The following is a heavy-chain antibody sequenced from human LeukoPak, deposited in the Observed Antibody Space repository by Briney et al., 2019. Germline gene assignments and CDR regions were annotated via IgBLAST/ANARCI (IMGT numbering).Heavy chain of an antibody. CDR1: GGSISGYF. J-gene: IGHJ4*02. Sequence: SETLSLTCTVSGGSISGYFWSWIRQPPGKGLEWIGHIHYSGTTNYNPSLNSRVTISVDTSMNQFSLRLSSVTAADTAVYYCARYGITIVRGGKYYFDSWGQGTLVTVSS. V-gene: IGHV4-59*08. CDR2: IHYSGTT. D-gene: IGHD3-10*01. CDR3: ARYGITIVRGGKYYFDS.